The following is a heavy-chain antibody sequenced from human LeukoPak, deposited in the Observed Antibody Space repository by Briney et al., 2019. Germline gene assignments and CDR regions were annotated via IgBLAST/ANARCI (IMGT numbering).Heavy chain of an antibody. D-gene: IGHD1-1*01. J-gene: IGHJ6*02. Sequence: SETLSLTCTVSGGSISSSSYYWGWIRQPPGKGLEWIGSIYYSGSTYYNPSLKSRATISVDTSKNQFSLKLSSVTAADTAVYYCARHHLQNYYYYAMDVWGQGTTVTVSS. CDR2: IYYSGST. V-gene: IGHV4-39*01. CDR1: GGSISSSSYY. CDR3: ARHHLQNYYYYAMDV.